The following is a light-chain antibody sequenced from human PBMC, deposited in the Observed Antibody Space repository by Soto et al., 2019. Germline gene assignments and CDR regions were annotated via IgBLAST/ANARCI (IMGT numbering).Light chain of an antibody. CDR1: ISNIGDNH. J-gene: IGLJ2*01. Sequence: QSVLTQPPSASAAPGQRVTISCSGTISNIGDNHVSWYQQVPGKAPKLLIYDNNKRPSGIPDRFSGSRSGTSATLAITGLQTGHEADYICGTWDTTMSGLLFGGGTKLTVL. V-gene: IGLV1-51*01. CDR3: GTWDTTMSGLL. CDR2: DNN.